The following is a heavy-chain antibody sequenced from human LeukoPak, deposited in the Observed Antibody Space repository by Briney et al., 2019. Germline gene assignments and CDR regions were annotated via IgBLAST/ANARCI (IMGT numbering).Heavy chain of an antibody. D-gene: IGHD3-3*01. CDR2: INTDGTVT. J-gene: IGHJ4*02. V-gene: IGHV3-74*01. Sequence: GGSLRLSCAASGFTFSKYWMLWVRQAPGKGLESVSRINTDGTVTTYADSVKGRSTISRDNSKKVVYFEMNSLRGEDTAVYFCARGGQNFDFWRFDYWGQGTLAVVSS. CDR1: GFTFSKYW. CDR3: ARGGQNFDFWRFDY.